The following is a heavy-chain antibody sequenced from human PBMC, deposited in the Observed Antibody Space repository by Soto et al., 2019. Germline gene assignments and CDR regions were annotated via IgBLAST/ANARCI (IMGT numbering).Heavy chain of an antibody. CDR2: IYYSGST. Sequence: QVQLQESGPGLVKPSETLSLTCTVSGGSISSYYWSWIRQPPGKGLEWIGYIYYSGSTNYNPSLKSRVTISVDTSKNQFSLKLSSVTAADTAVYYCARVDPSGSVDYWGQGTLVTVSS. CDR3: ARVDPSGSVDY. J-gene: IGHJ4*02. CDR1: GGSISSYY. V-gene: IGHV4-59*01. D-gene: IGHD3-22*01.